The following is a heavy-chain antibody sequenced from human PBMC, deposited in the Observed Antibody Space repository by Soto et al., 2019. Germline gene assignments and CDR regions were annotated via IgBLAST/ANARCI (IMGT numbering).Heavy chain of an antibody. J-gene: IGHJ3*02. CDR1: GGSFSGYY. CDR2: INHSGST. Sequence: QVQLQQWGAGLLKPSETLSLTCAVYGGSFSGYYWSWIRQPPGKGLEWIGEINHSGSTNYNPSLKSRVTRSVDTSKNQFSLKLSSVTAADTAVYYCARGPYGDYEVGAFDIWGQGTMVTVSS. V-gene: IGHV4-34*01. CDR3: ARGPYGDYEVGAFDI. D-gene: IGHD4-17*01.